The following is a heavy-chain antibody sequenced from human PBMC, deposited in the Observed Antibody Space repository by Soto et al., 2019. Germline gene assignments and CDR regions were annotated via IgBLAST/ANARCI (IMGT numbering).Heavy chain of an antibody. Sequence: GGSLRLSCAASRFPFRSYNMYWVRQAPGKGLEWVALISVDGGTKNYADSVKGRFTVPRDNSENNLSLQMNSLRPEDTAVYFCAREGRSGSYIDYWGQGTLVTVSS. CDR3: AREGRSGSYIDY. CDR2: ISVDGGTK. D-gene: IGHD3-10*01. CDR1: RFPFRSYN. J-gene: IGHJ4*02. V-gene: IGHV3-30-3*01.